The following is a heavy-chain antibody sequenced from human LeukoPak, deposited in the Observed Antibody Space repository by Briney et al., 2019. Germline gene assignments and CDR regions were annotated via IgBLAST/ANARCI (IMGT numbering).Heavy chain of an antibody. CDR1: GLSFDDYA. CDR3: AKGLSLEGGSTWKNNWFDA. CDR2: IGWNSVNI. Sequence: GGSLRLSCAASGLSFDDYAMHRVRQVPGKGLEWVSGIGWNSVNIGYVDSVKGRFTISRDNAKNSLYLQMNSLRVDDTALYFCAKGLSLEGGSTWKNNWFDAWGQGTVVIVSS. V-gene: IGHV3-9*01. J-gene: IGHJ5*02. D-gene: IGHD1-1*01.